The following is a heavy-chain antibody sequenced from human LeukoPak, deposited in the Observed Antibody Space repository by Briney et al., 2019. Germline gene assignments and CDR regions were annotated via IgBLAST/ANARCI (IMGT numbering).Heavy chain of an antibody. CDR3: ARTSPQVLRFLEWLLQDFDY. D-gene: IGHD3-3*01. J-gene: IGHJ4*02. CDR2: INPNSGGT. Sequence: ASVKVSCKASGYTFTGYYMHWVRQAPGQGLEWMGWINPNSGGTNSAQKFQGRVTMTRDTSISTAYMELSRLRSDDTAVYYCARTSPQVLRFLEWLLQDFDYWGQGTLVTVSS. CDR1: GYTFTGYY. V-gene: IGHV1-2*02.